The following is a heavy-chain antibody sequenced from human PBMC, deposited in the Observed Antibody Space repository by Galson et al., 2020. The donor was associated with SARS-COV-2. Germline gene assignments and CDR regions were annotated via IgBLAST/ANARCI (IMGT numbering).Heavy chain of an antibody. D-gene: IGHD3-10*01. J-gene: IGHJ6*03. CDR3: ARDTRNMGFYLDV. CDR2: IFFDGTT. V-gene: IGHV4-61*09. Sequence: SETLSLTCTVSGDSIRSGSHYWSWIRKPAGKGLEWIGHIFFDGTTKYNPSLKSRVTISADMSENQFSLKLNSLTAADTAVYFCARDTRNMGFYLDVWGKGTTVSVSS. CDR1: GDSIRSGSHY.